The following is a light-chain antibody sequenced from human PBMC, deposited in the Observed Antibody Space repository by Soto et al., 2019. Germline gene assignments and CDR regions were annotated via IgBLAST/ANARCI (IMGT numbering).Light chain of an antibody. CDR3: QQYDNLPYT. Sequence: DIQMTQSPSSLSASVGDRVTITCQASQDISNYLNWYQQKPGKAPKLLIYDASNLETGVPSRFSGSGSGTDFTFTISSLQPEDIETYYCQQYDNLPYTFGQGTKLEIK. CDR2: DAS. CDR1: QDISNY. V-gene: IGKV1-33*01. J-gene: IGKJ2*01.